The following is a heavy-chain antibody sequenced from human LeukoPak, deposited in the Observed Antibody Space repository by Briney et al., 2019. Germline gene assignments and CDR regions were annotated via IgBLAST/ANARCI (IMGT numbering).Heavy chain of an antibody. V-gene: IGHV4-59*01. CDR1: GGSISSYY. D-gene: IGHD1/OR15-1a*01. Sequence: SETLSLTCTVSGGSISSYYWSWIRQPPGKGLEWIGYIYYSGSTNYNPSLKSRVTISVDTSKNQFSLKLSSVTAADTAVYYCARDTDLSTGTHAFDIWGQGTMVTVSS. CDR2: IYYSGST. CDR3: ARDTDLSTGTHAFDI. J-gene: IGHJ3*02.